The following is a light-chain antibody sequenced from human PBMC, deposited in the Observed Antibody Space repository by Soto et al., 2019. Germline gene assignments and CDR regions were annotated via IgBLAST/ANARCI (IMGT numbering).Light chain of an antibody. CDR1: QDINKF. Sequence: DIQMTQSPSSLSASVGDTVTITCQASQDINKFLNWYQQKPGKAPKLLIYDVSNLETGVPSRFSGSGPETHFTLTINSLQPEDIATYYCQQYDNYDITFGQGTRLEIK. V-gene: IGKV1-33*01. J-gene: IGKJ5*01. CDR2: DVS. CDR3: QQYDNYDIT.